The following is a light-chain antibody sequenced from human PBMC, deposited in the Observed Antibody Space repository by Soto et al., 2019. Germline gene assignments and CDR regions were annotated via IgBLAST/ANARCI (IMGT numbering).Light chain of an antibody. CDR1: QSVGSSF. J-gene: IGKJ1*01. CDR3: QQYDSSPWT. Sequence: EIVVTQSPGTLSLSPGERASLSCRASQSVGSSFLAWYQQKPGRAPRLLIYGASSRATGIPDRFSGSGSGTDFTLTISRLEPEDFAVYYCQQYDSSPWTFGQGTKVEIK. V-gene: IGKV3-20*01. CDR2: GAS.